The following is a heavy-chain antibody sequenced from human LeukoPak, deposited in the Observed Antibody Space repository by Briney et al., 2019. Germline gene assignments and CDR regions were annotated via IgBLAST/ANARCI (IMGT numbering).Heavy chain of an antibody. CDR1: GFTFSRYG. Sequence: GGSLRLSCAASGFTFSRYGIHWVRQAPGKGLEWVALIRYDGSDKLYPDSVKGRFTISRDNSKNTLYLQMDSLRAEDTAAYYCGRGFGSGSPFFDYCGQGTLVTVSS. CDR2: IRYDGSDK. CDR3: GRGFGSGSPFFDY. V-gene: IGHV3-30*02. D-gene: IGHD3-10*01. J-gene: IGHJ4*02.